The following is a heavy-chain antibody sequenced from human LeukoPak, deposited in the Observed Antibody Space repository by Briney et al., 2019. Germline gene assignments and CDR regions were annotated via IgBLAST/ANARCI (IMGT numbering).Heavy chain of an antibody. CDR1: GGSISNYF. CDR2: IYYSGNT. J-gene: IGHJ3*02. V-gene: IGHV4-59*12. Sequence: SETLSLTCTVSGGSISNYFWSWIRQPPGRGLEWIGYIYYSGNTNYNPSLKSRVTISVDTSKNQFSLKLSSVTAADTAVYYCARGNRRITMVRGGLDIWGQGTMVTVSS. CDR3: ARGNRRITMVRGGLDI. D-gene: IGHD3-10*01.